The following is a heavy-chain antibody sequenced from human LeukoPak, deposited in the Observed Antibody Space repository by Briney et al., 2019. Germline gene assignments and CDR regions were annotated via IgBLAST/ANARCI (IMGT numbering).Heavy chain of an antibody. V-gene: IGHV4-59*12. CDR1: GGSISSYY. D-gene: IGHD3-3*02. J-gene: IGHJ3*02. CDR2: IYYSGST. Sequence: SETLSLTCTVSGGSISSYYWSWIRQPPGKGLEWIGYIYYSGSTYYNPSLKSRVTISVDTSKNQFSLKLSSVTAADTAVYYCARDSKVAFDIWGQGTMVTVSS. CDR3: ARDSKVAFDI.